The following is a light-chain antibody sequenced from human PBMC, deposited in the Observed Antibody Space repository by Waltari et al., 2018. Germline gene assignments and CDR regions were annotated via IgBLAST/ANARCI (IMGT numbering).Light chain of an antibody. CDR3: FLSYSGARV. V-gene: IGLV7-46*01. J-gene: IGLJ3*02. CDR1: TGAVPTGHS. CDR2: DTT. Sequence: QAVVTQEPSLTVSPGGTVTLTCGPSTGAVPTGHSPYWFQQKPGQAPKTLIYDTTDRHSWTPARFSGSLVGDKAALTLSGAQPEDEADYYCFLSYSGARVFGGGTKLTVL.